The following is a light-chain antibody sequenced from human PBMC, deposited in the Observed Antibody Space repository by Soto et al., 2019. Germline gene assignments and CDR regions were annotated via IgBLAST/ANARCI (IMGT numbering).Light chain of an antibody. Sequence: EVVITQTQHTRSVPGAETTTHSCRVSQSISSHLAWYQQKPGQALRLFIFGGSTRATGIPARFSGSGSGIEFTLTIRSLQSEDFAVYYCTQYNNWPQITFGQGKGLQI. J-gene: IGKJ5*01. V-gene: IGKV3-15*01. CDR3: TQYNNWPQIT. CDR1: QSISSH. CDR2: GGS.